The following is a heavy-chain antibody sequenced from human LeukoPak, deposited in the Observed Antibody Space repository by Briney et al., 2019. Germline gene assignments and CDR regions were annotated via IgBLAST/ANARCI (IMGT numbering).Heavy chain of an antibody. J-gene: IGHJ4*02. V-gene: IGHV4-31*03. CDR2: IDYSGST. D-gene: IGHD4-17*01. CDR3: ARVKGDGDPFDY. CDR1: GGSISSGDYY. Sequence: PSETLSLTCTVSGGSISSGDYYWSRIRQPPGKGLEWIGYIDYSGSTYCNPSLKSRITISVDTSKNQFSLRLSSVTAADTAVYYCARVKGDGDPFDYWGQGTLVTVSS.